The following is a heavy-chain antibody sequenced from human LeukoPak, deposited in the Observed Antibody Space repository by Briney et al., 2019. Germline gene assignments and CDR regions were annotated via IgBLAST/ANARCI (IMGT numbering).Heavy chain of an antibody. J-gene: IGHJ4*02. CDR1: GGSTSSTSYF. CDR3: ARPNYGAQYNFDY. V-gene: IGHV4-39*01. D-gene: IGHD4-17*01. Sequence: PSETLSLTCTVSGGSTSSTSYFWGWIRQPPGKGLEWIGSISYSGTTYFNPSLKSRVTISVDTSKNQFSLQLISVTAADTAVYYCARPNYGAQYNFDYWGQGTLVTVSS. CDR2: ISYSGTT.